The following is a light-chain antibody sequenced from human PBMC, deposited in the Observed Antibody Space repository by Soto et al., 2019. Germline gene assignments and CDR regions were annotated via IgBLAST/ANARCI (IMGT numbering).Light chain of an antibody. CDR3: QSYDTNTVV. CDR1: SGSIGSNS. V-gene: IGLV6-57*04. Sequence: NFMLTQPHSVSESPGKTVTISCTRSSGSIGSNSVQWYRQRPGSAPTIVIYEDDQRPSGVPNRFAGSIDRSSNSASLTISGLQTEVEADYYCQSYDTNTVVFGGGTKLTVL. J-gene: IGLJ2*01. CDR2: EDD.